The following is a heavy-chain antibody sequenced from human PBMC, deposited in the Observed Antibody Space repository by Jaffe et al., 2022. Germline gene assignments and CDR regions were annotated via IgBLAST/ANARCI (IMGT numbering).Heavy chain of an antibody. V-gene: IGHV3-30*02. CDR1: GFTFSSYG. J-gene: IGHJ4*02. Sequence: QVQLVESGGGVVQPGGSLRLSCAASGFTFSSYGMHWVRQAPGKGLEWVAFIRYDGSNKYYADSVKGRFTISRDNSKNTLYLQMNSLRAEDTAVYYCAIFPYCSGGSCYNNWGQGTLVTVSS. D-gene: IGHD2-15*01. CDR2: IRYDGSNK. CDR3: AIFPYCSGGSCYNN.